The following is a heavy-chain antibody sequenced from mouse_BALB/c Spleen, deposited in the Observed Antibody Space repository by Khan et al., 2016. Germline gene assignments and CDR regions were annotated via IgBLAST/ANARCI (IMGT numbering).Heavy chain of an antibody. V-gene: IGHV1-9*01. Sequence: QVQLQQSGAELMKPGASVKISCKSSGYTFSNYWIEWVKQRPGHGLEWIGGILPGSGNTNYNENLKGKATFTADTSSNTAYMQLSSLTSEDSAVYYCASEWDAIDYWGQGTSLTVSS. CDR3: ASEWDAIDY. J-gene: IGHJ4*01. CDR1: GYTFSNYW. CDR2: ILPGSGNT.